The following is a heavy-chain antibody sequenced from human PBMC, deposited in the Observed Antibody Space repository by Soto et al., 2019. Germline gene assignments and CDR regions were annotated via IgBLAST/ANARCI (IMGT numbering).Heavy chain of an antibody. J-gene: IGHJ6*02. CDR3: ARGLAAAGNGDYYGMDV. CDR2: INHSGST. D-gene: IGHD6-13*01. V-gene: IGHV4-34*01. CDR1: GGSFSGYY. Sequence: SETLSLTCAVYGGSFSGYYWSWIRQPPGKGLEWIGEINHSGSTNYNPSLKSRVTISVDTSKNQFSLKLSSVTAADTAVYYCARGLAAAGNGDYYGMDVWGQGTTVTVSS.